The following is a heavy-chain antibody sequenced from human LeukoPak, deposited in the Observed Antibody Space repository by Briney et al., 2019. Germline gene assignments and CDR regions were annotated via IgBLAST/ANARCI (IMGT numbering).Heavy chain of an antibody. Sequence: ASVKVSCKASGYTFSNYGISWVRLAPGQGLEWMGWISAYNGNTYYAQNFQGRVTMTTDTSTTTAYMELRSLRSDDTAVYYCARLIFGDYVFDYWGQGTLVTVSS. CDR2: ISAYNGNT. V-gene: IGHV1-18*04. CDR1: GYTFSNYG. J-gene: IGHJ4*02. CDR3: ARLIFGDYVFDY. D-gene: IGHD4-17*01.